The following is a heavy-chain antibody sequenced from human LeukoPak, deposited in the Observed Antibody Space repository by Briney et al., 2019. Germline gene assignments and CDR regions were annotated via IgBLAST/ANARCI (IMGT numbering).Heavy chain of an antibody. V-gene: IGHV4-59*01. Sequence: SETLSLTCTVSGGSISSFYWSWIRQPPGKGLEWIGYIYYSGSTNYNPSLKSRVTISVDTSKNQFSLKLNSVTAADTAVYYCARQRFDYYDSSGYYYGFDYWGQGTLVTVSS. CDR3: ARQRFDYYDSSGYYYGFDY. J-gene: IGHJ4*02. CDR2: IYYSGST. CDR1: GGSISSFY. D-gene: IGHD3-22*01.